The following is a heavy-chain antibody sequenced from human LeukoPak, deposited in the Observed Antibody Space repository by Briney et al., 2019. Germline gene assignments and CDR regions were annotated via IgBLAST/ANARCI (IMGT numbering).Heavy chain of an antibody. CDR1: GGSFSGYY. J-gene: IGHJ4*02. V-gene: IGHV4-34*01. CDR2: INHSGST. CDR3: ARGVTMVRGVIIRGYFDY. D-gene: IGHD3-10*01. Sequence: PSETLSLTCAVYGGSFSGYYWSWIRQPPGKGLEWIGVINHSGSTNYNPSLKSRVTISVDTSKNQFSLKLSSVTAADTAVYYCARGVTMVRGVIIRGYFDYWGQGTLVTVSS.